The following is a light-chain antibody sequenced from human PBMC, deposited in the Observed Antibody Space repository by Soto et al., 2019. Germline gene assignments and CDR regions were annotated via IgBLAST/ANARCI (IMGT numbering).Light chain of an antibody. J-gene: IGKJ4*01. Sequence: EVVFSQSPCTLSLSPGERATLSCRASQSVSSNYLAWYQQKPGQAPRLLIYDASNRATGIPARFSGSGSGTDFTLTISSLEPEDIAVYYCQQRSNWRVTFGGGTKVDI. CDR1: QSVSSNY. CDR3: QQRSNWRVT. CDR2: DAS. V-gene: IGKV3-11*01.